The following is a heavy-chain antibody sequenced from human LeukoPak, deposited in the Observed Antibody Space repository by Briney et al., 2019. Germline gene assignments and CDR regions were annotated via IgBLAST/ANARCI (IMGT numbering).Heavy chain of an antibody. CDR2: ISGSGVST. J-gene: IGHJ4*02. Sequence: PGGSLRLSCAASGFTFSDYAMSWVRQALGKGLKWVSVISGSGVSTCNADSVKGRFTISRDNSKNTLYLQMNSLRAEDTAVYYCAKSVESAVTTNPYFDYWGQGILVTVSS. CDR3: AKSVESAVTTNPYFDY. V-gene: IGHV3-23*01. CDR1: GFTFSDYA. D-gene: IGHD4-17*01.